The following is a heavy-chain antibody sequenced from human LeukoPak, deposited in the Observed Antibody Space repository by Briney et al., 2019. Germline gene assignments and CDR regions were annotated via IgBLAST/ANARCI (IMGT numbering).Heavy chain of an antibody. CDR1: GITLSNYG. D-gene: IGHD2/OR15-2a*01. V-gene: IGHV3-23*01. Sequence: GGSLRLSCAVSGITLSNYGMTWVRQAPGKGLEWVAGISDTGGRTNYADSVKGRFTISRDNPKNTLYLQMNSLRAEDTAVYFCAKRGVVIRVILVGFHKEAYYLDPWGQGALVTVSS. J-gene: IGHJ5*02. CDR3: AKRGVVIRVILVGFHKEAYYLDP. CDR2: ISDTGGRT.